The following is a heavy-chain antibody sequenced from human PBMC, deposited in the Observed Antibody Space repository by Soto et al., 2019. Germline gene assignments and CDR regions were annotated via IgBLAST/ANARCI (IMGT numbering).Heavy chain of an antibody. CDR3: ARGRPILLGFGESNSRFGY. V-gene: IGHV4-34*01. CDR2: INHSGST. D-gene: IGHD3-10*01. J-gene: IGHJ4*02. CDR1: GGSFSGYY. Sequence: SETLSLTCAVYGGSFSGYYWSWIRQPPGKGLEWIGEINHSGSTNYNPSLKSRVTISVDTSKNQFSLKLSSVTAADTAVYYCARGRPILLGFGESNSRFGYWGQGTLVTVSS.